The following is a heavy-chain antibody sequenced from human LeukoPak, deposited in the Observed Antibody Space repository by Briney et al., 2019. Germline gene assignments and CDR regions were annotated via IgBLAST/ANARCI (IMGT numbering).Heavy chain of an antibody. J-gene: IGHJ4*02. CDR1: GGSISSYY. CDR2: IYYSGST. CDR3: ARSVEPSYQPLLLEK. D-gene: IGHD2-15*01. V-gene: IGHV4-59*01. Sequence: SETLSLTCTVSGGSISSYYWSWIRQPPGKGLEWIGYIYYSGSTNYNPSLKSRVTISKNTSKNQFSLKLSSVTAADTAVYYCARSVEPSYQPLLLEKWGQGTLVTVSS.